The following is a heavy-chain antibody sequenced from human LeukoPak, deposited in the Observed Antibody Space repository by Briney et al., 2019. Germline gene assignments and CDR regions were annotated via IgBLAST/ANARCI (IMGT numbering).Heavy chain of an antibody. V-gene: IGHV3-23*01. J-gene: IGHJ4*02. CDR3: AKAGYGSGSYYTLSHFDY. CDR2: ISGSGGST. D-gene: IGHD3-10*01. CDR1: GFTFSSYA. Sequence: GGSLRLSCAASGFTFSSYAMSWVRQAPGKGLEWVSAISGSGGSTYYADSAKGRFTISRDNSKNTLYLQMNSLRAEDTAVYYCAKAGYGSGSYYTLSHFDYWGQGTLVTVSS.